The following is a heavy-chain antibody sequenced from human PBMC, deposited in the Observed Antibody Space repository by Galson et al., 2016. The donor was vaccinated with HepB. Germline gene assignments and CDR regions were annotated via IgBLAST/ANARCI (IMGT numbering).Heavy chain of an antibody. Sequence: SVKVSCKASGGTFSSYAISWVRQAPGQGLEWMGGIIPIFGTANYAQKFQGRVTITADEATSTAYMELRRLRSEDTAVYHCARDKGRGSFRTFDYWGQGTLVTVSS. V-gene: IGHV1-69*13. CDR3: ARDKGRGSFRTFDY. J-gene: IGHJ4*02. D-gene: IGHD3-16*01. CDR2: IIPIFGTA. CDR1: GGTFSSYA.